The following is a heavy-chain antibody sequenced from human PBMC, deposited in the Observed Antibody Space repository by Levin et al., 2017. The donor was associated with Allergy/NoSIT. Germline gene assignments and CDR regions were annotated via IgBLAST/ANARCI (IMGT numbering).Heavy chain of an antibody. Sequence: RSQTLSLTCTVSGDSISSSIYYWGWIRQPPGKGLEWIGSIYSSGSTYDNPSLRSRVTISVDTSKNQFSLKLRSVSAADTAVYYCARPPLGHCIDASCDGAFDIWGQGTTVTVSS. CDR1: GDSISSSIYY. J-gene: IGHJ3*02. V-gene: IGHV4-39*01. D-gene: IGHD2-15*01. CDR2: IYSSGST. CDR3: ARPPLGHCIDASCDGAFDI.